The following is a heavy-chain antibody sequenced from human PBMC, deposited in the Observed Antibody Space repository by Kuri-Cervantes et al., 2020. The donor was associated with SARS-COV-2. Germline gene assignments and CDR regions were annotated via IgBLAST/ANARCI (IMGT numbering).Heavy chain of an antibody. CDR1: GGSISSSNW. J-gene: IGHJ4*02. Sequence: GSLRLSCAVSGGSISSSNWWSWVRQPPEKGLEWIGEIYHSGSTNYNPSLKSRVTISVDKSKNQFSLKLSSVTAVDTAVYYCARTYSSSSLFYDYWGQGTLVTVSS. CDR3: ARTYSSSSLFYDY. V-gene: IGHV4-4*02. D-gene: IGHD6-6*01. CDR2: IYHSGST.